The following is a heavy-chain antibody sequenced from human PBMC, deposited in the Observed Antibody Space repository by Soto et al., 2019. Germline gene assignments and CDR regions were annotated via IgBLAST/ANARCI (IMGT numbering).Heavy chain of an antibody. CDR3: ARDRAAGGY. V-gene: IGHV3-48*03. J-gene: IGHJ4*02. CDR2: ISSGGHTI. Sequence: QPGGSLRLSCVASGFSFSIYEMNWVRQAPGKGLEWVAHISSGGHTIHYSDSVRGRFTVSRDNARNSLYLQMNTLRAEDTALYYCARDRAAGGYWGQGSLVTVSS. D-gene: IGHD6-13*01. CDR1: GFSFSIYE.